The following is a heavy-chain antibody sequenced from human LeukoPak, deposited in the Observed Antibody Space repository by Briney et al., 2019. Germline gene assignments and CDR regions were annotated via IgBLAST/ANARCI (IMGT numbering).Heavy chain of an antibody. CDR2: IYHSGST. CDR3: ARHPLRVRYQLLKTLGGHYYMDV. V-gene: IGHV4-38-2*01. Sequence: SETLSLTCAVSGYSISSGYYWGWIRQPPGKGLEWIGRIYHSGSTYYNPSLKIRVTISVDTSKYQFSLKLSSVTAADTAVYYCARHPLRVRYQLLKTLGGHYYMDVWGKGATVTVSS. D-gene: IGHD2-2*01. J-gene: IGHJ6*03. CDR1: GYSISSGYY.